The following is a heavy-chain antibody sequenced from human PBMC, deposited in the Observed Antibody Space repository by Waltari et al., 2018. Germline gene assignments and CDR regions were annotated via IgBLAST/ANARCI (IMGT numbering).Heavy chain of an antibody. CDR1: GYTLTELS. CDR2: LYPEEAET. CDR3: ATYPIRFLEWFNHY. V-gene: IGHV1-24*01. Sequence: QVQLVQSGAEVKKPGASVKVSCKVSGYTLTELSMHWVRQAPGKGLEWMGGLYPEEAETTYAKKFQGIVTMTEDTATDTAYMELSSLRSDDTAVYYCATYPIRFLEWFNHYWGQGTLVTVSS. D-gene: IGHD3-3*01. J-gene: IGHJ4*02.